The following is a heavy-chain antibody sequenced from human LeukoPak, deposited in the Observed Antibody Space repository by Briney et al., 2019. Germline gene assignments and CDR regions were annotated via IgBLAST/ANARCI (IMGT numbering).Heavy chain of an antibody. CDR2: ISGSGGAT. CDR3: ANSGYCSSTSCYAFDY. J-gene: IGHJ4*02. Sequence: PGGSLRLSCAASGFTFSSYAMSWVRQAPGKGLEWVSVISGSGGATYYADSVKGRFTISRDNSKNTLYLQMNSLRAEDTAVYYCANSGYCSSTSCYAFDYWGQGTLVTVSS. D-gene: IGHD2-2*01. CDR1: GFTFSSYA. V-gene: IGHV3-23*01.